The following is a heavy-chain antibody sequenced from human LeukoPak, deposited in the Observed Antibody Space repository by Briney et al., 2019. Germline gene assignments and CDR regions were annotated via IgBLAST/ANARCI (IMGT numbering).Heavy chain of an antibody. CDR1: GFTVSSNS. J-gene: IGHJ4*02. V-gene: IGHV3-53*01. Sequence: GGSLRLSCTVSGFTVSSNSMSWVRQAPGKGLEWVSFIYSDNTHYSDSVKGRFTISRDNSKNTLYLQMNSLRAEDTAVYYCARDSIVYYGSGSYPYYFDYWGQGTLVTVSS. CDR3: ARDSIVYYGSGSYPYYFDY. CDR2: IYSDNT. D-gene: IGHD3-10*01.